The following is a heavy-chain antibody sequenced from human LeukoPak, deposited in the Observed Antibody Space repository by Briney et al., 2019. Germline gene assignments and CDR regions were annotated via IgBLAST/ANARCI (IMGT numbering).Heavy chain of an antibody. CDR3: ARIMGYCSGGSCYNNWFDP. CDR2: ISSSGSTI. Sequence: PGGSLRLSCAASGFTFSDYYMGWIRQAPGKGLEWVSYISSSGSTIYYADSVKGRFTISRDNAKNSLYLQMNSLRAEDTAVYYCARIMGYCSGGSCYNNWFDPWGQGTLVTVSS. V-gene: IGHV3-11*01. J-gene: IGHJ5*02. D-gene: IGHD2-15*01. CDR1: GFTFSDYY.